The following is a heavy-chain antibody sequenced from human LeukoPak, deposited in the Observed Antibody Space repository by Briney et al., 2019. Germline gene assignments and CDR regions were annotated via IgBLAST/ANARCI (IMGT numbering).Heavy chain of an antibody. CDR1: GGSISSYY. CDR2: IYYSGST. Sequence: SETLSLTCTVSGGSISSYYWSWIRQPPGKGLEWIGYIYYSGSTNYNPSLKSRVTISVDTSKNQFSLKLSSVTAADTAVYYCARAWYYYDSSGYSYDAFDIWGQGTIVTVSS. D-gene: IGHD3-22*01. V-gene: IGHV4-59*01. J-gene: IGHJ3*02. CDR3: ARAWYYYDSSGYSYDAFDI.